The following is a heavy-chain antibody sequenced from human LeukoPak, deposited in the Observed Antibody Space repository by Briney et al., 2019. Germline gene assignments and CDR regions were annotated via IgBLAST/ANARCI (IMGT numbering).Heavy chain of an antibody. Sequence: GGSLRLSCAASGFTFSSYGMHWVRQAPGKGLEWVAFIRYDGSNKYYADSVKGRFTISRDNSKNTLYLQMNSLRAEDTAVYYCARGYSSGWYGGYFDYWGQGTLVTVSS. CDR1: GFTFSSYG. CDR2: IRYDGSNK. D-gene: IGHD6-19*01. V-gene: IGHV3-30*02. J-gene: IGHJ4*02. CDR3: ARGYSSGWYGGYFDY.